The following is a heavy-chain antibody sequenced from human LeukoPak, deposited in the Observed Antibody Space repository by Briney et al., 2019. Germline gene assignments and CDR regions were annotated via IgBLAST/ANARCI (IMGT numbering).Heavy chain of an antibody. CDR3: ARGLGGGWYFWWFDP. CDR2: IWYDGSNK. CDR1: GFTFSSYG. Sequence: GGSLRLSCAASGFTFSSYGMHWVRQAPGKGLEWVAVIWYDGSNKYYADSVKGRFTISRDNSKNTLYLQMNSLRAEDTAVYYCARGLGGGWYFWWFDPWGQGTLVTVSS. D-gene: IGHD6-19*01. V-gene: IGHV3-33*01. J-gene: IGHJ5*02.